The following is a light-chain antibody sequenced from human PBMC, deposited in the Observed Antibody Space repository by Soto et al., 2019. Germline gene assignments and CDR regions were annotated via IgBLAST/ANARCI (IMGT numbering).Light chain of an antibody. CDR2: WAS. V-gene: IGKV4-1*01. CDR3: QQYESTPPT. CDR1: QSVLYSSNNKNY. J-gene: IGKJ2*01. Sequence: DIVMTQSPDSLAVSLGERATINCKSSQSVLYSSNNKNYLAWYQQRPGQPPKLLIYWASTRESGVPARFGGSGSGTDFTLTITSLQAEDVAVYYCQQYESTPPTFGQGTKLEIK.